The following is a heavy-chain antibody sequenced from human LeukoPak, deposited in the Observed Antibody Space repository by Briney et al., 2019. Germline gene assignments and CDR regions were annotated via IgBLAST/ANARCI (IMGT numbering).Heavy chain of an antibody. D-gene: IGHD3-10*01. V-gene: IGHV3-33*06. CDR3: AKESQPRTFVRGHMDV. J-gene: IGHJ6*03. CDR2: MWSDGSNK. Sequence: GRSLRLSCAASGFTFSSYGMHWIRQAPGKGLEWVAIMWSDGSNKYYADFVKGRVTISRDNSKNTLYLQMNSLRAEDTAVYYCAKESQPRTFVRGHMDVWGKGTTVIVSS. CDR1: GFTFSSYG.